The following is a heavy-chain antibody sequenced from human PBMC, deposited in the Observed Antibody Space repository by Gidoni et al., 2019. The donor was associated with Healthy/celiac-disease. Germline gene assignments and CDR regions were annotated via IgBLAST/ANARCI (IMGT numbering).Heavy chain of an antibody. J-gene: IGHJ6*02. D-gene: IGHD6-13*01. CDR1: GGSISSGGYY. Sequence: QVQLQVSGPGLVKPSQTLSLTCTVSGGSISSGGYYWSWIRQHPGKGLEWIGYIYYSGSTYYNPSLKSRVTISVDTSKNQFSLKLSSVTAADTAVYYCARDSRSYYYYGMDVWGQGTTVTVSS. V-gene: IGHV4-31*03. CDR3: ARDSRSYYYYGMDV. CDR2: IYYSGST.